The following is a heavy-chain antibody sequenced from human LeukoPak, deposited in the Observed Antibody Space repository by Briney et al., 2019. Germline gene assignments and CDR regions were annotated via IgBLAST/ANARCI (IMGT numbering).Heavy chain of an antibody. CDR3: ARDGPTAAPFDY. CDR1: GYXFTSYD. Sequence: GASVKVSCKASGYXFTSYDMHWVRQAPGQGLEWMGIINPSGGSTSYAQRFQGRVAMTRDTSTTTVYMEVKSLTSEDTAVYFCARDGPTAAPFDYWGQGTLVTVSS. J-gene: IGHJ4*02. V-gene: IGHV1-46*01. CDR2: INPSGGST. D-gene: IGHD2-2*01.